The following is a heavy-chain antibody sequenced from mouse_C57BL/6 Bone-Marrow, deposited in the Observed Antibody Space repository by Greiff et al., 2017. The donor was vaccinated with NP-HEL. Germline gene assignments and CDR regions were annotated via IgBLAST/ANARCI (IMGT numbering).Heavy chain of an antibody. CDR3: ERGYYYGSNKDY. J-gene: IGHJ2*01. CDR2: IYPGDGST. Sequence: QVQLKESDAELVKPGASVKLSCTASGFTFTDYTIHWVKQRPEQGLEWIGYIYPGDGSTKYNEKFKGKATLTADKSSSTAYMQLNSLTSEDSAVYFCERGYYYGSNKDYWGQGTTLTVSS. V-gene: IGHV1-78*01. D-gene: IGHD1-1*01. CDR1: GFTFTDYT.